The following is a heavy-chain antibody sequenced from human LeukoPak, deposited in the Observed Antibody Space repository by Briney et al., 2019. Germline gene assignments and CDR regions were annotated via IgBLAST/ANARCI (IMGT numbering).Heavy chain of an antibody. CDR3: AKESGKFDY. J-gene: IGHJ4*02. CDR1: GFTLSHYA. Sequence: GGFLRLSCSMSGFTLSHYAMSWVRQPPGKGLEWVSLISADGGSTFSADSVKGRFSISRDNSKNSLYLQMNSLRSEDTAMYYCAKESGKFDYWGQGTLVAVSS. V-gene: IGHV3-43*02. CDR2: ISADGGST.